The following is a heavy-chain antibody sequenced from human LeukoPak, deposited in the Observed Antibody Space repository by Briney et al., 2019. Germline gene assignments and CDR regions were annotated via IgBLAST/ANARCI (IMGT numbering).Heavy chain of an antibody. J-gene: IGHJ4*02. Sequence: GGSLRLSCAASGFTFSSYSMNWVRQAPGKGLEWVSYISSSSSTIYYADSVKGRFTISRDNAKNSLYLQMNSLRAEDTAVYYCARWGTYYDFWSGYLDRFVDYWGQGTLVTVSS. CDR1: GFTFSSYS. V-gene: IGHV3-48*04. D-gene: IGHD3-3*01. CDR2: ISSSSSTI. CDR3: ARWGTYYDFWSGYLDRFVDY.